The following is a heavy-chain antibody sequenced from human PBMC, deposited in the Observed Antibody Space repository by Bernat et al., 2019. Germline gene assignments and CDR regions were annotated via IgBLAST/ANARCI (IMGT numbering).Heavy chain of an antibody. CDR3: AKDDCAGDCHYWYFDL. D-gene: IGHD2-21*02. CDR1: GFTFTSYA. V-gene: IGHV3-23*01. J-gene: IGHJ2*01. Sequence: EVQLLESGGGLVQPGGSLRLSCAASGFTFTSYAMSWVRQAPGKGLGWVSAISVSGGSTYYADSVKGRFTMSSDNSKNTLYLQMNSLRAEDTAVYYCAKDDCAGDCHYWYFDLWGRGTLVTVSS. CDR2: ISVSGGST.